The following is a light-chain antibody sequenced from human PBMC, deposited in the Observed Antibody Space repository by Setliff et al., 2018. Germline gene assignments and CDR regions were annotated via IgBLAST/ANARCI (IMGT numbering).Light chain of an antibody. CDR1: SGDIGAYTY. V-gene: IGLV2-14*03. CDR2: DVS. J-gene: IGLJ2*01. Sequence: QSVLTQPASMSGSPGQSITISCTGTSGDIGAYTYVSWYQQHPGKAPKLLISDVSYRPSGVSHRFSGSKSGNTASLTISWLQAEDEADYYCSSYTTSSLRVFGGGTKVTVL. CDR3: SSYTTSSLRV.